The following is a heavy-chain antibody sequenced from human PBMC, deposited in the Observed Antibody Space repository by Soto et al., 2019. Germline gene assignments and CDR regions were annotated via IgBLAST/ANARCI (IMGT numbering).Heavy chain of an antibody. J-gene: IGHJ5*02. Sequence: ASVKVSCKAAGYTFTSYGISWVRQAPGQGLEWMGWISAYNGNTNYAQKLQGRVTMTTDTSTSTAYMELRSLRSDDTAVYYCARELGYYDSSGYRHNWIDPWGQGTLVTVSS. CDR3: ARELGYYDSSGYRHNWIDP. V-gene: IGHV1-18*01. CDR2: ISAYNGNT. D-gene: IGHD3-22*01. CDR1: GYTFTSYG.